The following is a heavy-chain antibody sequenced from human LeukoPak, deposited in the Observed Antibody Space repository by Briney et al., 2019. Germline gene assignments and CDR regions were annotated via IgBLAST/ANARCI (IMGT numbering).Heavy chain of an antibody. CDR3: ARAGLGYWSNWFDP. CDR2: ISGSGGTT. D-gene: IGHD2-15*01. J-gene: IGHJ5*02. CDR1: GFTFSSYG. Sequence: GGSLTLSCEAAGFTFSSYGMSWVRQAPGKGLEWVSGISGSGGTTYYGGSVQGRFTISRDNSKNTLFLHMSSLRAEDTAVYYCARAGLGYWSNWFDPWGQGTQVTVSS. V-gene: IGHV3-23*01.